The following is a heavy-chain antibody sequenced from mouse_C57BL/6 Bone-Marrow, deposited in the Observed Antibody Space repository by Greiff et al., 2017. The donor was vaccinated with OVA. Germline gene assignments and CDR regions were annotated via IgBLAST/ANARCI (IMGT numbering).Heavy chain of an antibody. CDR1: GFTFSSSG. CDR3: ARQRCGYDEWFWY. V-gene: IGHV5-6*02. Sequence: EVKLVESGGDLVKPGGSLTLSCAASGFTFSSSGMSLVRQTPAKRLEWVATISSGGSYTYYPDSVKGRFTISRDNDKNTLYLQMSSLKSEDTAMYYCARQRCGYDEWFWYWGRGILVTVS. CDR2: ISSGGSYT. J-gene: IGHJ3*02. D-gene: IGHD2-2*01.